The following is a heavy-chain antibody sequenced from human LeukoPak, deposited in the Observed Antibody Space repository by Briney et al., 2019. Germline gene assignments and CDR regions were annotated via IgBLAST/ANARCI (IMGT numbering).Heavy chain of an antibody. J-gene: IGHJ6*02. V-gene: IGHV1-18*01. Sequence: PGRSLRLSCAASGFTFSSYAINWVRQAPGQGLEWMGCISTYNGNTNYAQKLQGRVTMTTDTSTSTAYMEVRSLRSDDTAVYYCARVFYYGTDVWGQGTTVTVT. CDR3: ARVFYYGTDV. CDR2: ISTYNGNT. CDR1: GFTFSSYA.